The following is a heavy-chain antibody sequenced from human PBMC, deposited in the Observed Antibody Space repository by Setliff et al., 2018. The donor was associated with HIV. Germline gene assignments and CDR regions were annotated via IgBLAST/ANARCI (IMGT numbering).Heavy chain of an antibody. Sequence: PSETLSLTCTVSGDFFSSDYYWGWIRQSPGKGLEWIGEINHSGSTNYNPSLKSRVTISVDTSKNQFSLKLSSVTAADTAVYYCARVVGTRAVDYWGQGTLVTVSS. CDR2: INHSGST. CDR1: GDFFSSDYY. J-gene: IGHJ4*02. V-gene: IGHV4-38-2*02. D-gene: IGHD2-21*02. CDR3: ARVVGTRAVDY.